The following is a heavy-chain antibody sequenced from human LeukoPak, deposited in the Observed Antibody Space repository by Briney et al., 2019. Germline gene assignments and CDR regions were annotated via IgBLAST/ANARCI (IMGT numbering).Heavy chain of an antibody. D-gene: IGHD3-10*01. J-gene: IGHJ5*02. V-gene: IGHV1-2*02. CDR1: GYTLSTYY. Sequence: KASGYTLSTYYMHWVRQAPGQGLDWMGIINPNSGGTNYAQKFQGRVTMTRDTSISTAYMELSRLRSDDTAVYYCARERRAALWFGPHTDEHWFDPWGQGTLVTVSS. CDR3: ARERRAALWFGPHTDEHWFDP. CDR2: INPNSGGT.